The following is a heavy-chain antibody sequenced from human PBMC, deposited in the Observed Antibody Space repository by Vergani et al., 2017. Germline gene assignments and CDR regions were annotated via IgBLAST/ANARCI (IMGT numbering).Heavy chain of an antibody. D-gene: IGHD2-2*01. CDR1: GFTFNIYG. J-gene: IGHJ5*02. V-gene: IGHV3-7*01. CDR2: IKQDGSEK. Sequence: VPLVESGGGVVQPGGSLRLSCAASGFTFNIYGMHWVRQAPGKGLEWVANIKQDGSEKYYVDSVKGRFTISRDNAKNSLYLQMNRLRAEDTAVYYCARDISPVYGSSTSCQRWFDPWGQGTLVTVSS. CDR3: ARDISPVYGSSTSCQRWFDP.